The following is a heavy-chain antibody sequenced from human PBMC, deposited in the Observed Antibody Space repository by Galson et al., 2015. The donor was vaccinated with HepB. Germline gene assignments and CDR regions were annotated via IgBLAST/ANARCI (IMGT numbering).Heavy chain of an antibody. V-gene: IGHV1-18*04. CDR2: ISAYNGNT. D-gene: IGHD6-13*01. CDR3: ARATRFPLYSSSWYSDS. J-gene: IGHJ4*02. CDR1: GYTFTSYG. Sequence: SVKVSCKASGYTFTSYGISWVRQAPGQGLEWMGWISAYNGNTNYAQKLQGRVTMTTDTSTSTAYMELRSLRSDDTAVYYCARATRFPLYSSSWYSDSWGQGTLVTVSS.